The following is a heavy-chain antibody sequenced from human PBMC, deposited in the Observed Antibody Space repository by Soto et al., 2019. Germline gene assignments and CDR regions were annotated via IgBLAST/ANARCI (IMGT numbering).Heavy chain of an antibody. CDR2: ISGSGGST. V-gene: IGHV3-23*01. J-gene: IGHJ2*01. Sequence: GGSLRLSCAASGFTFSSYAMSWVRQAPGKGLERVSAISGSGGSTYYADSVKGRFTISRDNSKNTLYLQMNSLRAEDTAVYYCAKDRRDGYTRAGWYFDLWGRGPLVTVS. CDR1: GFTFSSYA. CDR3: AKDRRDGYTRAGWYFDL. D-gene: IGHD5-12*01.